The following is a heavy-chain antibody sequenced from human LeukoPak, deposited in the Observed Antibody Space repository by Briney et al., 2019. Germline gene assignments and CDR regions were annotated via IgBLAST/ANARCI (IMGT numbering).Heavy chain of an antibody. D-gene: IGHD4-17*01. V-gene: IGHV1-46*01. Sequence: ASVKVSCKASGYTFIRYYMHWVRQAPGQGLEWMGIINPSGGSTSYAQKFQGRVTITRDTSTSTVYMELSRLRSEDTAVYYCARGGYGDRIDYWGQGTLVSVSS. J-gene: IGHJ4*02. CDR1: GYTFIRYY. CDR3: ARGGYGDRIDY. CDR2: INPSGGST.